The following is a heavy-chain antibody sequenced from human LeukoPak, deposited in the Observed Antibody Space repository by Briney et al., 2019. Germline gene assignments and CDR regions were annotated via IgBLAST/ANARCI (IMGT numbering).Heavy chain of an antibody. CDR3: ARDRLEAVTDDDYFDY. J-gene: IGHJ4*02. Sequence: PGGSLRLSCAASGFTVSSNYMSWVRQAPGKGLEWVPVIYSGGSTYYADSVKGRFTISRDNSKNTVYLQMNSLRAEDTGVYYCARDRLEAVTDDDYFDYWGQGTLVTVSS. V-gene: IGHV3-53*01. D-gene: IGHD2-21*02. CDR1: GFTVSSNY. CDR2: IYSGGST.